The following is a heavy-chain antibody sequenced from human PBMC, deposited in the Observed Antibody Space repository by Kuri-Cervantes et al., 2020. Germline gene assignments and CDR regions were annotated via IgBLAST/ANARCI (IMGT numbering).Heavy chain of an antibody. Sequence: GESLKISCAASGFTFDDYAMHWVRQAPGKWLEWVSSISSSSIYIYYADSVKGRFTISRDNAQNSLYLQMNSLRTEDTVVYYCAGSSWSHDAFDIWGQGTMVTVSS. CDR3: AGSSWSHDAFDI. V-gene: IGHV3-21*01. CDR1: GFTFDDYA. D-gene: IGHD6-13*01. J-gene: IGHJ3*02. CDR2: ISSSSIYI.